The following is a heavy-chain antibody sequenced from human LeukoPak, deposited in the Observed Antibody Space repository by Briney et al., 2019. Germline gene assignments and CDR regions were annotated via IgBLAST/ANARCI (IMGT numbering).Heavy chain of an antibody. D-gene: IGHD3-16*01. CDR1: GFTFSSYD. J-gene: IGHJ3*02. V-gene: IGHV3-13*01. CDR3: ARGSGGAFDI. CDR2: IGTAGDT. Sequence: GGSLRLSCAASGFTFSSYDMHWVRQATGKGLEWVSAIGTAGDTHYPGSVKGRFTISRENAKKSLYLQMNSLRAGDTAVYYCARGSGGAFDIWGQGTMVTVSS.